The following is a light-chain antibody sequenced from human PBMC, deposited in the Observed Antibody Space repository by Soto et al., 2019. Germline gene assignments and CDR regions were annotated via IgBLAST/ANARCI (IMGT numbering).Light chain of an antibody. CDR3: QRSFSTPLT. Sequence: DIQMTQYPSSMSTSVGDRVTITCRASQSISSYLHWYQQEPGKAPKLLIYAASSLQSGVPSRFSGSGSGTDFTLTISSLQAEELATYYCQRSFSTPLTVGGGKKVDIK. J-gene: IGKJ4*01. CDR2: AAS. CDR1: QSISSY. V-gene: IGKV1-39*01.